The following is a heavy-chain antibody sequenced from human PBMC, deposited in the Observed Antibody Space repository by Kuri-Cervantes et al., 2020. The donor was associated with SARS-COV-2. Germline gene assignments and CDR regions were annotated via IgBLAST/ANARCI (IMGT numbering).Heavy chain of an antibody. J-gene: IGHJ5*02. CDR1: GGTFSSYT. Sequence: SVKVSCKASGGTFSSYTISWVRQAPGQGLEWMGGIIPIFGTANYAQKFQGRVTITADKSTSTAYMELSSLRSEDTAVYYCARVPRKNDWNYFRLVFVRSENWFDPWGQGTRVTVSS. CDR3: ARVPRKNDWNYFRLVFVRSENWFDP. V-gene: IGHV1-69*06. D-gene: IGHD1-7*01. CDR2: IIPIFGTA.